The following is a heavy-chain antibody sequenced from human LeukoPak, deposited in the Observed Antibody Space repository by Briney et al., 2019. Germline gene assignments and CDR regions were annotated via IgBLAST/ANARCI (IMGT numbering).Heavy chain of an antibody. V-gene: IGHV3-49*04. D-gene: IGHD3-3*01. Sequence: GGSLRLSCTASGFTFGVYAMSWVRQAPGKGLEWVGFIRSKAYGGTTEYAASVKGRFTISRDDSKSIAYLQMNSLKTEDTAVYYCTRFLEWLCALDYWGQGTLVTVSS. CDR2: IRSKAYGGTT. CDR1: GFTFGVYA. CDR3: TRFLEWLCALDY. J-gene: IGHJ4*02.